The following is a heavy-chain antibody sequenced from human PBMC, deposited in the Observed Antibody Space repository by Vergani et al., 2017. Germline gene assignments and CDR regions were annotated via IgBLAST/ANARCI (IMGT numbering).Heavy chain of an antibody. V-gene: IGHV3-23*01. CDR3: AKQYFFSGNYLFDY. J-gene: IGHJ4*02. CDR2: ISGSGVSA. D-gene: IGHD3-10*01. Sequence: EVQLLESGGGLVQPGGSLRLTCAALEFTFSNYAMNWVRQAPGKGLGWVSGISGSGVSACYPESVKGRFTISRDNSKNMLFLQMNTLRTENTAIYYCAKQYFFSGNYLFDYWGQGTRVTVSS. CDR1: EFTFSNYA.